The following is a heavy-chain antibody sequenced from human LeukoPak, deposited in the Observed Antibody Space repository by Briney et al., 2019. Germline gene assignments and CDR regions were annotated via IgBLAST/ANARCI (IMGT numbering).Heavy chain of an antibody. CDR3: AKDQGGGWGLTFDY. Sequence: PGGSLRLSCAASGFTFSSYGMHWVRQAPGKGLEWVAVISYDGSNKYYADSVKGRFTISRDNSKNTLYLQMNSLRAEDTAVYYCAKDQGGGWGLTFDYWGQGTLVTVSS. CDR1: GFTFSSYG. CDR2: ISYDGSNK. V-gene: IGHV3-30*18. D-gene: IGHD6-19*01. J-gene: IGHJ4*02.